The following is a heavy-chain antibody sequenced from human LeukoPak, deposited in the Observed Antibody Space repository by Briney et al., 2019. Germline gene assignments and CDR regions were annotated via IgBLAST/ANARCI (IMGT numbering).Heavy chain of an antibody. CDR1: GFTFSNYS. Sequence: GGSLRLSCAASGFTFSNYSMHWVRQAPGKGLEWVSSISSRSNYIHYADLLKGRLTISRDNAKNSLYLQLNSLRAEDTAVYYCAKALGVGYFINWGLGTLVTVSS. D-gene: IGHD3-22*01. J-gene: IGHJ4*02. CDR2: ISSRSNYI. CDR3: AKALGVGYFIN. V-gene: IGHV3-21*06.